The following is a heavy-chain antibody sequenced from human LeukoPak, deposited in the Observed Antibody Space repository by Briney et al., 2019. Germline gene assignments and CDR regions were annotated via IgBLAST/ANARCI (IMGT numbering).Heavy chain of an antibody. CDR1: GYTLTDYY. V-gene: IGHV1-2*02. D-gene: IGHD1-26*01. CDR2: INPNSGDT. Sequence: ASVKVSCKASGYTLTDYYMHWVRQAPGQGLEWMGWINPNSGDTNSAQKFQGRVTMTRDTSLSTAYMELSRLTSDDTAVYYCARDWRGSSFPDFWGQGTLVTVSP. J-gene: IGHJ4*02. CDR3: ARDWRGSSFPDF.